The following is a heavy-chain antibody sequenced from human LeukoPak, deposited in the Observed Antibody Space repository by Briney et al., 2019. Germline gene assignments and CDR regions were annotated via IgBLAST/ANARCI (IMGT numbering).Heavy chain of an antibody. J-gene: IGHJ4*02. CDR1: GFTFSSYG. V-gene: IGHV3-33*01. CDR2: IWYDGSNK. CDR3: ARDPRIVGATRGTSEDYFDY. D-gene: IGHD1-26*01. Sequence: QSGGSLRLSCAASGFTFSSYGMHWVRQAPGKGLEWVAVIWYDGSNKYYADSVKGRFTISRDNSKNTLYLQMNSLRAEDTAVYYCARDPRIVGATRGTSEDYFDYWGQGTLVTVSS.